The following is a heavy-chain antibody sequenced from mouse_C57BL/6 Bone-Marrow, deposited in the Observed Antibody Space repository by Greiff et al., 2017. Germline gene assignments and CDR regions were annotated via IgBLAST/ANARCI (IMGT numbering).Heavy chain of an antibody. CDR1: GYAFSSYW. J-gene: IGHJ2*01. Sequence: QVQLQQSGAELVKPGASVKISCKASGYAFSSYWMNWVKQRPGKGLEWIGQIYPGDGDTNYNGKLKGKATLTADKSSSTAYLQLSSLTSEDSAVYFCARRTAQVFDYWGQGTTLTVSS. D-gene: IGHD3-2*02. CDR3: ARRTAQVFDY. CDR2: IYPGDGDT. V-gene: IGHV1-80*01.